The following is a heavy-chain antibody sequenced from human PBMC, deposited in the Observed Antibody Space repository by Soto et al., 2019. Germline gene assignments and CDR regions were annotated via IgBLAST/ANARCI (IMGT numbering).Heavy chain of an antibody. J-gene: IGHJ6*03. CDR3: SRGGVYCSGGSCYGVPMDG. CDR1: GFTVSSHY. Sequence: EVQLVESGGDLVQPGGSLRLSCAASGFTVSSHYMNWVRQAPGKALEWVSLIQSGGSTFYADSVKGRFTISRNNSKNTLFLQMNSLRVEDTAMYYCSRGGVYCSGGSCYGVPMDGWGRGTTVTVSS. V-gene: IGHV3-66*01. D-gene: IGHD2-15*01. CDR2: IQSGGST.